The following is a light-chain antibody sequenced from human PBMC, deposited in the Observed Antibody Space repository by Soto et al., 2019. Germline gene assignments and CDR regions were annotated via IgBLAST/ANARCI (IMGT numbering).Light chain of an antibody. Sequence: EIVMTQSAAPLSVSPGERSTLSCRASQSVRTDLAWYQQKPGQPPRLLIYAASTRATGVPARFSGSGSGTEFTLTISSRQSEDFGVYYCQQENKGPPLTFGGGTRWIS. CDR1: QSVRTD. J-gene: IGKJ4*01. V-gene: IGKV3-15*01. CDR2: AAS. CDR3: QQENKGPPLT.